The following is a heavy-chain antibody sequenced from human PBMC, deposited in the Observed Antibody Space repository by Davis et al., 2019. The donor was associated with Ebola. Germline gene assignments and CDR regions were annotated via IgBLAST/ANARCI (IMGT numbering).Heavy chain of an antibody. J-gene: IGHJ4*02. Sequence: MPSETLSLTCTVPGGSISSYYWSWIRQPPGKGLEWIGSIYDMGSTTYNPSLKSRVTISVDTSKKQFSLKLRSVTAADTAVYYCARRSNPSFDNWGQGTLVTVSS. D-gene: IGHD6-6*01. CDR3: ARRSNPSFDN. CDR1: GGSISSYY. CDR2: IYDMGST. V-gene: IGHV4-59*12.